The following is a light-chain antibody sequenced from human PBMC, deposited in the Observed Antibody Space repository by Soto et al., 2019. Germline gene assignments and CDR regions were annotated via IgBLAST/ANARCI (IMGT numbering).Light chain of an antibody. Sequence: QSGLNQPSSVSGSPGNSITISFTGTNNEACGYYFVSWYQRHPGKAPRLMIYDVTNRPSGVSDRFSGSKSGNTASLTISGLQTEDEADYYCSSHTSSSAVVFGGGTKVTVL. V-gene: IGLV2-14*03. CDR1: NNEACGYYF. CDR3: SSHTSSSAVV. CDR2: DVT. J-gene: IGLJ2*01.